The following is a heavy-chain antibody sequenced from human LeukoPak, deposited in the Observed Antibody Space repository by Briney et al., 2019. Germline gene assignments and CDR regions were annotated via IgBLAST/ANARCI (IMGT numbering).Heavy chain of an antibody. CDR3: ARDIVPPGIFWEF. V-gene: IGHV3-7*05. Sequence: PGGSLRLSCAASGFTFSDYWMSWVRQPPGKGLEWVANINQEGSEKFYVDSVEGRFTVSRDNAKNSLYLQMNSLRAEDTAVYYCARDIVPPGIFWEFWGQGSLVTVSS. J-gene: IGHJ4*02. CDR1: GFTFSDYW. D-gene: IGHD2-2*01. CDR2: INQEGSEK.